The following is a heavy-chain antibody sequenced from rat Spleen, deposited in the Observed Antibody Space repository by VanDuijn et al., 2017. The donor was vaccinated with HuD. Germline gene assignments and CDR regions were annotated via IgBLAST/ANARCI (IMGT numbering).Heavy chain of an antibody. V-gene: IGHV6-6*01. J-gene: IGHJ2*01. CDR2: IKAKSNNYAT. CDR3: AGGPYYFDY. Sequence: EVQVLESGGGLVQPGNSLKLSCATSGFTFSTAWMYWYRQFPEKRLEWVARIKAKSNNYATDYTESVKGRFTNSRDDYKSSIYLQMKNLKEEDTAIYYCAGGPYYFDYWGQGVIVTVSS. CDR1: GFTFSTAW.